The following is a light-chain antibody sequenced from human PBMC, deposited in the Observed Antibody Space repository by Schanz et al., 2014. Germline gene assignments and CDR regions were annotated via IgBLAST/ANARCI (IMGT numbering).Light chain of an antibody. CDR1: SSNIGSNY. J-gene: IGLJ1*01. CDR2: GNS. V-gene: IGLV1-44*01. CDR3: AVWDDNLNGYV. Sequence: QSVLTQSPSASGTPGQRVTISCSGSSSNIGSNYVYWYQQLPGTAPKLLIYGNSNRPSGVPDRFSGSKSGTSASLATSGLQSEDEADYYCAVWDDNLNGYVFGTGTKLTVL.